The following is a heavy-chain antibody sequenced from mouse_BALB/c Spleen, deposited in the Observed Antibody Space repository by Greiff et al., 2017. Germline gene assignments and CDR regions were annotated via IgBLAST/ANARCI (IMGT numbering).Heavy chain of an antibody. J-gene: IGHJ3*01. V-gene: IGHV1S16*01. CDR3: AESTMITWFAY. Sequence: VQLQESGTVLARPGASVKMSCKASGYTFTSYWMHWVKLRPGQGFEWIGEINPSNGGTNYNEKFKRKATLTVDKSSSTAYMQLSSLTSEDTAVYYCAESTMITWFAYWGQGTLVTVSA. CDR2: INPSNGGT. CDR1: GYTFTSYW. D-gene: IGHD2-4*01.